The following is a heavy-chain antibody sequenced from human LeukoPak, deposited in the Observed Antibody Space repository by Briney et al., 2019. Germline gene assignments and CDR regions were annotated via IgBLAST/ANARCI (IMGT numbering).Heavy chain of an antibody. CDR1: GASVSSSNYC. J-gene: IGHJ4*02. D-gene: IGHD2-2*01. Sequence: PSETLSLTCTVSGASVSSSNYCWSWIRQPPGKGLEWIGYIYYSGSTNYNPSLKSRVTISVDTSKNQFSLKLSSVTAAHTAVYYCARDYCTTTRCYPNYFDYWGQGTLVTVSS. CDR2: IYYSGST. CDR3: ARDYCTTTRCYPNYFDY. V-gene: IGHV4-61*01.